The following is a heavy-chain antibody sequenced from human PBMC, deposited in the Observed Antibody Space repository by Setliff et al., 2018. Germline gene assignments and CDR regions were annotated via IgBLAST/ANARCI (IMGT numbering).Heavy chain of an antibody. CDR1: GGSISSSSYY. V-gene: IGHV4-39*01. CDR2: IYYSGAT. CDR3: ARTGTYRYFDY. Sequence: SETLSLTCTVSGGSISSSSYYWGWIRQPPGKGLEWIGSIYYSGATKYDPSLKSRLTISVDTSKNQFSLKLRSVTAADTAVYYCARTGTYRYFDYWGRGTLVTVSS. D-gene: IGHD1-1*01. J-gene: IGHJ4*02.